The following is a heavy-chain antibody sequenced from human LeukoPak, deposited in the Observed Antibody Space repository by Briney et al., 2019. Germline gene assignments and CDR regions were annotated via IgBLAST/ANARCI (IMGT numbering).Heavy chain of an antibody. Sequence: SETLSLTCAVYGGSFSGYYWSWIRQPPGKGLEWSGEINHSGSTNYNPSLKSRVTISVDTSKNQFSDTAVYYCARGTTVVPLDYWGQGTLVTVPS. CDR2: INHSGST. V-gene: IGHV4-34*01. CDR3: DY. CDR1: GGSFSGYY. J-gene: IGHJ4*02. D-gene: IGHD4-23*01.